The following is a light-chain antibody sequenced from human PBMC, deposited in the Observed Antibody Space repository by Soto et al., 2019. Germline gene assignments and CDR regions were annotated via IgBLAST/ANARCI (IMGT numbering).Light chain of an antibody. CDR2: GAS. Sequence: EIVLTQSPGTLSLSPGERATLSCRASQSVSSSYLAWYQQKPGQAPRLLIYGASSRATGITDKFSGSGSGTAFTLTISRLEPEDVAVYYCQQYGSSPITFGQGTKLEIK. CDR3: QQYGSSPIT. V-gene: IGKV3-20*01. J-gene: IGKJ2*01. CDR1: QSVSSSY.